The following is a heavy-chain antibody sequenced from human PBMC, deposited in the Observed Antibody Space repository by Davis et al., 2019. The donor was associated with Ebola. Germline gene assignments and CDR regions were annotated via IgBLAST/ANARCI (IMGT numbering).Heavy chain of an antibody. J-gene: IGHJ4*02. D-gene: IGHD2-2*01. V-gene: IGHV3-74*01. CDR1: GFTFSSYW. Sequence: PGGSLRLSCAASGFTFSSYWMSWVRQAPGKGLEWVSRINSDGSSTSYADSVKGRFTISRDNAKNTLYLQMNSLRAEDTAVYYCAREGGPQLLWGFDYWGQGTLVTVSS. CDR2: INSDGSST. CDR3: AREGGPQLLWGFDY.